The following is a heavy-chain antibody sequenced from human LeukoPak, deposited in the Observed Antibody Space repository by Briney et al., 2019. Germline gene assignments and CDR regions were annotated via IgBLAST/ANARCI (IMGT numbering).Heavy chain of an antibody. D-gene: IGHD3-22*01. CDR3: ARYYVSSGYYYVAFPYGMDV. V-gene: IGHV4-59*01. Sequence: PSETLSLTCTVSGGSISSYYWSWIRQPPGKGLEWIGYIYYSGSTNYNPSLKSRVTISVDTSKNQFSLKLSSVTAADTAVYYCARYYVSSGYYYVAFPYGMDVWGQGTTVTVSS. J-gene: IGHJ6*02. CDR1: GGSISSYY. CDR2: IYYSGST.